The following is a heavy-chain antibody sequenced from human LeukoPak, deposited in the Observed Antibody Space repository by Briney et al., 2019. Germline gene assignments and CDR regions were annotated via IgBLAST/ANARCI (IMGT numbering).Heavy chain of an antibody. CDR3: ARDERYSYGDNHYPDLGF. J-gene: IGHJ4*02. CDR2: INPNSGAT. Sequence: GASVKVSCKASGYAFTGYYLFWVRQAPGQRLEWMGWINPNSGATKYAQKFQGRVTLTRDTSIRTTYMELSSLRSDDTAVYYCARDERYSYGDNHYPDLGFWGQGTPVTVSS. V-gene: IGHV1-2*02. D-gene: IGHD4/OR15-4a*01. CDR1: GYAFTGYY.